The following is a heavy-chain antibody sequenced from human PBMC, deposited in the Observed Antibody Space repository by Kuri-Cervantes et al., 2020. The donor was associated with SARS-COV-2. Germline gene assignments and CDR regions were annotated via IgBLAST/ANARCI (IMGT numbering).Heavy chain of an antibody. J-gene: IGHJ5*02. CDR2: FYHSGIT. CDR1: GGSISSFY. D-gene: IGHD3-3*01. CDR3: ARQMMSSITIFGVVITRNWFDP. Sequence: LSCTVSGGSISSFYWSWIRQPPGKGLEWIGYFYHSGITNYDPSLKSRVTISGDTSKNQFSLELSSVTAADTAVYYCARQMMSSITIFGVVITRNWFDPWGQGTLVTVSS. V-gene: IGHV4-59*08.